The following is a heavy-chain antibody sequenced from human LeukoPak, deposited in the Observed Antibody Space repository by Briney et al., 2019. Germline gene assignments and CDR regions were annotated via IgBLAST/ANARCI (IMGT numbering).Heavy chain of an antibody. Sequence: ASVKVSCKASGYTFTNYDINWVRQAPGQGLEWMGWINPNSGGTNYAQKFQGRVTMTRDTSISTAYMELSRLRSDDTAVYYCARAHPRGVPAAIFYWGQGTLVTVSS. CDR2: INPNSGGT. CDR3: ARAHPRGVPAAIFY. D-gene: IGHD2-2*01. J-gene: IGHJ4*02. CDR1: GYTFTNYD. V-gene: IGHV1-2*02.